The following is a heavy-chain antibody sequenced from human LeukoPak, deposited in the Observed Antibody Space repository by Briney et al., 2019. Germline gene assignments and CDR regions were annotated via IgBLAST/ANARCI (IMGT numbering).Heavy chain of an antibody. CDR2: VSGSGDST. CDR3: ATYIGAIGY. Sequence: PGGSLRLSCAASGFTFNNYVMSWVRRVPGEGLEWVSFVSGSGDSTYYADSVKGRVTISRDNTKNTLYLQMNSLRVDDTAVYYCATYIGAIGYWGQGTLVTVSS. CDR1: GFTFNNYV. D-gene: IGHD1-26*01. J-gene: IGHJ4*02. V-gene: IGHV3-23*01.